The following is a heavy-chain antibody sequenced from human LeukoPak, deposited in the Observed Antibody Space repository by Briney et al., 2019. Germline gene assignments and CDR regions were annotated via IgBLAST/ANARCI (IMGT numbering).Heavy chain of an antibody. V-gene: IGHV3-30*18. CDR3: AKDYTGFFGMDV. D-gene: IGHD1-14*01. CDR2: ISYDGSNK. J-gene: IGHJ4*02. Sequence: GGSLRLSCAASGFTFSSYGMHWVRQAPGKGLEWVAVISYDGSNKYYAESVKGRFTISRDNPKNTVYLQISSLRVEDTAVYYCAKDYTGFFGMDVWGQGTLVTVSS. CDR1: GFTFSSYG.